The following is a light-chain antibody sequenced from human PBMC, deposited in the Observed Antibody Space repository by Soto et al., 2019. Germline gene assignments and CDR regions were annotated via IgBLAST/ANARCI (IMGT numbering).Light chain of an antibody. J-gene: IGKJ5*01. CDR2: GAS. CDR1: QSVGSN. V-gene: IGKV3-15*01. CDR3: QQYNDWPPPIT. Sequence: ETVMTQSPAILSVSPGERATLSCRASQSVGSNLAWYQQKPGQAPRLLIYGASTRATGIPGRFSGSGSGTEFTLTISSLQSEDFVVYYCQQYNDWPPPITFGQGTRLEIK.